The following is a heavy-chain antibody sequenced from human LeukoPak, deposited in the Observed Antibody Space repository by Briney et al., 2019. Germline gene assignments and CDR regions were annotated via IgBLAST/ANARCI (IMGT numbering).Heavy chain of an antibody. CDR3: AREGYYDTSASGAFDI. Sequence: SETLSLTCTVSGGSISSSSYYWGWIRQPPGKGLEWIGSIYYSGKTYYNPPLKSRVTISVDTSKNQFSLRLSSVTAADTAVYYCAREGYYDTSASGAFDIWGQGTVVTVSS. V-gene: IGHV4-39*07. CDR2: IYYSGKT. J-gene: IGHJ3*02. D-gene: IGHD3-22*01. CDR1: GGSISSSSYY.